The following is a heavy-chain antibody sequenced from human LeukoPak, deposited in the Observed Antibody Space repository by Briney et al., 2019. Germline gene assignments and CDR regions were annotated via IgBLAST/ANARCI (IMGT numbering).Heavy chain of an antibody. D-gene: IGHD3-16*01. CDR1: GFAFPHYA. J-gene: IGHJ4*02. V-gene: IGHV3-23*01. CDR2: ISGDGYFI. CDR3: AKNLRDGEATNSD. Sequence: GGSLRLSCAASGFAFPHYAMTWVRQAPGKGLEWVAAISGDGYFIFHAESVQSRFAISRDNSRPTVFLQMNSLRTEDTAVYYCAKNLRDGEATNSDWGQGTLVTVSS.